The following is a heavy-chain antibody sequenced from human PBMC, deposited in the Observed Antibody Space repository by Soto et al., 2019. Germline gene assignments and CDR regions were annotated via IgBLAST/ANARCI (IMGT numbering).Heavy chain of an antibody. J-gene: IGHJ6*02. CDR3: ARRWQQLGMDV. V-gene: IGHV4-30-4*01. CDR1: CGSISSGYYY. Sequence: SETLSLTCSVSCGSISSGYYYWGWIRQPPGKGLEWIGNIYYSGNTYYNPSLKSRLIISIDNSKDTLYLQMNSLRAEDTAVYYCARRWQQLGMDVWGQGTTVTVSS. CDR2: IYYSGNT. D-gene: IGHD6-13*01.